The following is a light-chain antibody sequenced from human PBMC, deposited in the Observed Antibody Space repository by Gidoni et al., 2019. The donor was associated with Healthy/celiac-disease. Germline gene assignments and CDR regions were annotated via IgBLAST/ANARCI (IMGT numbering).Light chain of an antibody. CDR1: QSVLYSSKNKNY. V-gene: IGKV4-1*01. CDR2: WAS. CDR3: QQYYSTPWT. Sequence: DIVMTQSPDSLTVSLGERATINCKSSQSVLYSSKNKNYLAWYQQKPGQPPKLLIYWASTRESGVPDRFSGSGSGTDFTLTISSLQAEDVAVYYCQQYYSTPWTFXQXTKVEI. J-gene: IGKJ1*01.